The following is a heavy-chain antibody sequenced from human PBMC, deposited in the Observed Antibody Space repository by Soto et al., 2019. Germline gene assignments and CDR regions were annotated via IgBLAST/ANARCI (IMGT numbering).Heavy chain of an antibody. J-gene: IGHJ3*02. CDR3: ARDREWIAVAGTDAFDI. D-gene: IGHD6-19*01. CDR2: ISAYNGNT. CDR1: GYTFTSYA. V-gene: IGHV1-18*01. Sequence: GASVKVSCKASGYTFTSYAMHWVRQAPGQRLEWMGWISAYNGNTNYAQKLQGRVTMTTDTSTSTAYMELRSLRSDDTAVYYCARDREWIAVAGTDAFDIWGQGTMVTVSS.